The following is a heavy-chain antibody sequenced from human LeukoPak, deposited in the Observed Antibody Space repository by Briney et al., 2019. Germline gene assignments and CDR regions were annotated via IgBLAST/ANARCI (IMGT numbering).Heavy chain of an antibody. CDR1: GFTFSNAW. CDR3: TTVGSSWR. J-gene: IGHJ4*02. D-gene: IGHD6-13*01. Sequence: GGSLRLSCAASGFTFSNAWMSWVRQAPGKGLEWVGRITSKTDGGTTDYAAPVKGRFTISRDDSKNTLYLQMNSLKTEDTAVYYCTTVGSSWRWGQGTLVTVSS. V-gene: IGHV3-15*01. CDR2: ITSKTDGGTT.